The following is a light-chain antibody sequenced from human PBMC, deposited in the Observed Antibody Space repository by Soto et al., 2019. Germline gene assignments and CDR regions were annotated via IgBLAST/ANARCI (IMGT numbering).Light chain of an antibody. CDR1: QSVSSN. Sequence: EIVMTQSPATLSVSPGERATLSCRARQSVSSNLAWYQQKPGQAPRLLMYGASTRATGIPARFSGSVSGTELTLTISSLQYEDFAVYYCQQYSNWPWTFGQGTKVEIK. CDR2: GAS. CDR3: QQYSNWPWT. V-gene: IGKV3-15*01. J-gene: IGKJ1*01.